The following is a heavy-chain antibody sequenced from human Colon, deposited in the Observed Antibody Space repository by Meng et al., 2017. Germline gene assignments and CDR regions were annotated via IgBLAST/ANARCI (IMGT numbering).Heavy chain of an antibody. CDR1: GGTFSSYA. Sequence: QVQLVQSGAEVKKPGSSVKVSCKASGGTFSSYAISWVRQAPGQGLEWMGRINPNSGGTNYAQKFQGRVTMTRDTSISTAYMELSRLRSDDTAVYYCAVQKDGYNSWYDNWGQGTLVTVSS. D-gene: IGHD5-24*01. V-gene: IGHV1-2*06. J-gene: IGHJ4*02. CDR2: INPNSGGT. CDR3: AVQKDGYNSWYDN.